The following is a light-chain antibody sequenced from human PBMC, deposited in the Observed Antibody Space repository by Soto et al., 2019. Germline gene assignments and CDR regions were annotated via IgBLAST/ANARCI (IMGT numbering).Light chain of an antibody. Sequence: EIVLTQSPGTLSLSPGERATLSCRASQSLSSSYLAWYQQKPGQAPRVLIYGASSSATGIPDRFSGSGSGTDFTLTITRLEPEDFAIYYCEQYGSSPLTFGGGTRVEIK. J-gene: IGKJ4*01. CDR2: GAS. V-gene: IGKV3-20*01. CDR1: QSLSSSY. CDR3: EQYGSSPLT.